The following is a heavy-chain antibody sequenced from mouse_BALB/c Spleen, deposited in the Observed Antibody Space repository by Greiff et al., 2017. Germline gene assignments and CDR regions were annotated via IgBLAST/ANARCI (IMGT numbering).Heavy chain of an antibody. V-gene: IGHV5-12-1*01. CDR3: ARHVYGSRGGDFDY. J-gene: IGHJ2*01. Sequence: EVKLVESGGGLVKPGGSLKLSCAASGFAFSSYDMSWVRQTPEKRLEWVAYISSGGGSTYYPDTVKVRFTISRDNAKNTLYLQMSSLKSEDTAMYYCARHVYGSRGGDFDYWGQGTTLTVSS. CDR1: GFAFSSYD. CDR2: ISSGGGST. D-gene: IGHD1-1*01.